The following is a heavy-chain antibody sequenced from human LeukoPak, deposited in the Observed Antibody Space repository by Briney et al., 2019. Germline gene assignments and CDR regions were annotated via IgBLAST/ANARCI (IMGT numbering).Heavy chain of an antibody. V-gene: IGHV3-21*01. CDR3: ARAWVLPKFDI. CDR2: ISSSSSYI. J-gene: IGHJ3*02. CDR1: GFTVSSNY. Sequence: GGSLRLSCAASGFTVSSNYMSWVRQAPGKGLEWVSSISSSSSYIYYADSVKGRFTISRDNAKNSLYLQMNSLRAEDTAVYYCARAWVLPKFDIWGQGTMVTVSS. D-gene: IGHD3-22*01.